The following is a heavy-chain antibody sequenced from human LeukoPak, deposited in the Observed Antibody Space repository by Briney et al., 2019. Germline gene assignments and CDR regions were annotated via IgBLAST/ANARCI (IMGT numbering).Heavy chain of an antibody. Sequence: GGSLRLSCAASGFPFSSYAMNWVRQAPGKGLEWVSVIYSGDNTYYADSVRGRFTISRDNSKNTLYLQMNSLRAEDTAVYFCAKEGGYSYGNQFDYWGQGTLVTVSS. CDR1: GFPFSSYA. CDR2: IYSGDNT. D-gene: IGHD5-18*01. CDR3: AKEGGYSYGNQFDY. J-gene: IGHJ4*02. V-gene: IGHV3-23*03.